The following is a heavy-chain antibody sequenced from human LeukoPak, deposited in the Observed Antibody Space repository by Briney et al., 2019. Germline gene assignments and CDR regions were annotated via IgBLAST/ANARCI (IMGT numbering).Heavy chain of an antibody. V-gene: IGHV1-69*05. CDR1: GGTFSSYA. J-gene: IGHJ6*03. CDR3: ATHVDTAMVTLWVNYYYYYMDV. CDR2: IIPIFGTA. Sequence: ASVKVSCKASGGTFSSYAISWVRQAPGQGLEWMGGIIPIFGTANYAQKFQGRVTITTDESTSTAYMELSSLRSEDTAVYYCATHVDTAMVTLWVNYYYYYMDVWGKGTTVTVSS. D-gene: IGHD5-18*01.